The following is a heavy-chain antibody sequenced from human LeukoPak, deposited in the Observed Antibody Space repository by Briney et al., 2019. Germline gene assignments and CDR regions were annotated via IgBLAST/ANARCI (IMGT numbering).Heavy chain of an antibody. J-gene: IGHJ3*02. CDR3: ARVRDYGDYNDAFDI. CDR2: INPSIGST. Sequence: ASVKVSCKASGYTFTDYFVHWARQAPRQGLEWMGIINPSIGSTSYAQKFQGRVTMTRDMSTSTVHMEVTSLRSEDTAVYYCARVRDYGDYNDAFDIWGQGTMVTVSS. D-gene: IGHD4-17*01. CDR1: GYTFTDYF. V-gene: IGHV1-46*01.